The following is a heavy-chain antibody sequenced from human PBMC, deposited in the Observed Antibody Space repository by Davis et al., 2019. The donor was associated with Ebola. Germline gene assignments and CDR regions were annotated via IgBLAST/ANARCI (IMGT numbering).Heavy chain of an antibody. CDR2: IYYSGST. CDR1: GGSISSGGYY. J-gene: IGHJ5*02. CDR3: ARDRGPLGFDP. Sequence: SETLSLTCTVSGGSISSGGYYWSWIRQHPGKGLEWIGYIYYSGSTNYNPSLKSRVTISVDTSKNQFSLKLSSVTAADTAVYYCARDRGPLGFDPWGQGTLVTVSS. V-gene: IGHV4-61*08. D-gene: IGHD3-10*01.